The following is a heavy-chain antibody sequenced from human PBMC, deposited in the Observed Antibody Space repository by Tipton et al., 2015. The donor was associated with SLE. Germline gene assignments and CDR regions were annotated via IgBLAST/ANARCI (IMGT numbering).Heavy chain of an antibody. V-gene: IGHV3-7*04. D-gene: IGHD1-26*01. CDR1: GFTFSDYW. CDR3: ARGGPGDDGSYWYFDL. CDR2: IKQDGSEK. Sequence: SLRLSCAASGFTFSDYWMSWVRQAPGKGLEWAANIKQDGSEKYYVDSVKGRFTISRDNAENSLYLQMNSLRAEDTAVYYCARGGPGDDGSYWYFDLWGRGTLVTVSS. J-gene: IGHJ2*01.